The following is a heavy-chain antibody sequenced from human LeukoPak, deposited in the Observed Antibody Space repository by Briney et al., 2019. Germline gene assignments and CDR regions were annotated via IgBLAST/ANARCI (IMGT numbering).Heavy chain of an antibody. CDR1: GYTFTSYG. CDR2: ISAYNGNT. CDR3: ARDPKIVATIKGFDY. Sequence: ASVKVSCKASGYTFTSYGISWVRQAPGQGLEWMGWISAYNGNTNYAQKLQGRVTMTTDTSTSTAYMELRSLRSDDTAVYYCARDPKIVATIKGFDYWGQGTLVTVSS. V-gene: IGHV1-18*01. D-gene: IGHD5-12*01. J-gene: IGHJ4*02.